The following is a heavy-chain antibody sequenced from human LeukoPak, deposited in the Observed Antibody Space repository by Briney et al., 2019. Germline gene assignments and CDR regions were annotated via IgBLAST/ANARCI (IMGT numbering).Heavy chain of an antibody. CDR3: SRESGPFCPCGY. V-gene: IGHV4/OR15-8*02. J-gene: IGHJ4*02. Sequence: SETLSLTCGVSGGTISRNNWHSLGRPPPRQGLEWGGKISLDGQRNFNPSLNGRLTISLDKSRHKLYLPLKSVTAADTATYFCSRESGPFCPCGYWGQGTLVIVSS. CDR2: ISLDGQR. CDR1: GGTISRNNW. D-gene: IGHD1-26*01.